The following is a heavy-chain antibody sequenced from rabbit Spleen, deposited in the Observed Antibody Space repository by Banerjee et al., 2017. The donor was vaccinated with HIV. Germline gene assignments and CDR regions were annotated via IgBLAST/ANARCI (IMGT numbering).Heavy chain of an antibody. CDR1: GFSFSSGYD. J-gene: IGHJ4*01. D-gene: IGHD1-1*01. Sequence: QEQLVESGGGLVKPGASLTLTCKASGFSFSSGYDMCWVRQAPGKGLEWIACIYAGSSGSTYYASWAKGRFTISKTSSTTVTLQMTSLTAADTATYFCARDSSRGGGPDYFTLWGQGTLVTVS. CDR2: IYAGSSGST. CDR3: ARDSSRGGGPDYFTL. V-gene: IGHV1S45*01.